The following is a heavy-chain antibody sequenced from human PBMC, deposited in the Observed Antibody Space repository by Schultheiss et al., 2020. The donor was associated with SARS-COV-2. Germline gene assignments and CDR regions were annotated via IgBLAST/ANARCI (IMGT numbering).Heavy chain of an antibody. V-gene: IGHV3-48*04. CDR2: IGVGSRTI. CDR1: GFTFSSYA. Sequence: GESLKISCAASGFTFSSYAMHWVRQAPGKGLEWLAYIGVGSRTIYYADSVKGRFTISRDNAKNSLYLQMNSLRAEDTAVYYCAGSGVAGNYYYGMDVWGQGTTVTVSS. J-gene: IGHJ6*02. CDR3: AGSGVAGNYYYGMDV. D-gene: IGHD6-19*01.